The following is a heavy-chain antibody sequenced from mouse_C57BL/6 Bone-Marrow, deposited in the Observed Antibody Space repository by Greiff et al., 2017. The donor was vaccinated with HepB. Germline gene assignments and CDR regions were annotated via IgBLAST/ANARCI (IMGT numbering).Heavy chain of an antibody. V-gene: IGHV1-76*01. J-gene: IGHJ3*01. Sequence: VKLVESGAELVRPGASVKLSCKASGYTFTDYYINWVKQRPGQGLEWIARIYPGSGNTYYNEKFKGKATLTAEKSSSTAYMQLSSLTSEDSAVYFCARSYSSWFAYWGQGTLVTVSA. CDR1: GYTFTDYY. D-gene: IGHD2-12*01. CDR2: IYPGSGNT. CDR3: ARSYSSWFAY.